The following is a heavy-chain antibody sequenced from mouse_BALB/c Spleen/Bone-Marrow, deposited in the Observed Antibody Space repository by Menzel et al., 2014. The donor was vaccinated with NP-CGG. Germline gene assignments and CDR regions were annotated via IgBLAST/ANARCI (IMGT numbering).Heavy chain of an antibody. D-gene: IGHD2-4*01. Sequence: VKVVESGPGLVAPSQSLSITCTVSGFSLTSYGVHWVRQPPGKGLEWLGVIWAGGSTNYNSALMSRLSISKDNSKSKVFLKMNSLQTDDTAMYYCAREATMITWFAYWGQGTLVTVSA. CDR3: AREATMITWFAY. V-gene: IGHV2-9*02. CDR2: IWAGGST. J-gene: IGHJ3*01. CDR1: GFSLTSYG.